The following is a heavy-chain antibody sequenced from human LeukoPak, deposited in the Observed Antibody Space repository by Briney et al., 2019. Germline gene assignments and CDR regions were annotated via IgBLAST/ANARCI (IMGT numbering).Heavy chain of an antibody. CDR1: GVTVSSHY. V-gene: IGHV3-53*01. J-gene: IGHJ4*02. Sequence: GGSLRLSCAASGVTVSSHYMSWVRQAPGKGLKWVSVIYSGGSTYYADSVKGRFTISRDSSKNTLYLQMNSLRAEDTAVYYCVISPNTYYFDYWGQGTLVTVSS. CDR2: IYSGGST. CDR3: VISPNTYYFDY. D-gene: IGHD2-2*02.